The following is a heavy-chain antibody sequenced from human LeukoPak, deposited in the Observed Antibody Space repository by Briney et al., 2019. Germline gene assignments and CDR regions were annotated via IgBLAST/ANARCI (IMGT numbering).Heavy chain of an antibody. CDR3: ATEPGIGYAFDI. V-gene: IGHV3-7*01. D-gene: IGHD3-10*01. Sequence: AGGSLRLSCVASGITFRNYWMSWVRQAPGKGLEWVANINPDGSEKNYAQSVKGRFTISRDNAKNSVSLQMSSLRGEDTAVYYCATEPGIGYAFDIWGQGTRVTVFS. J-gene: IGHJ3*02. CDR2: INPDGSEK. CDR1: GITFRNYW.